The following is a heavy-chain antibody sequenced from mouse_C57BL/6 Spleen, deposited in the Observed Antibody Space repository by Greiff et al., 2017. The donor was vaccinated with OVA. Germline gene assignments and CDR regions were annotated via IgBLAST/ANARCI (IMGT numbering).Heavy chain of an antibody. V-gene: IGHV1-82*01. D-gene: IGHD1-1*01. J-gene: IGHJ4*01. CDR3: AREFVITTVNYAMDY. Sequence: QVQLQQSGPELVKPGASVKISCKASGYAFTSSWMNWVKQRPGKGLEWIGRIYPGDGDTNYNRKFKGKATLTADKSSSTAYMQLSSLTSEDSAVYLCAREFVITTVNYAMDYWGQGTSVTVSS. CDR1: GYAFTSSW. CDR2: IYPGDGDT.